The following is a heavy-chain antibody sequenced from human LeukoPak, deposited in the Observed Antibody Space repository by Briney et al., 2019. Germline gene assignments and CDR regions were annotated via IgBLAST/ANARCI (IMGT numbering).Heavy chain of an antibody. CDR3: AREVTMIVVGDAFDI. CDR2: ISYDGSNK. V-gene: IGHV3-30-3*01. D-gene: IGHD3-22*01. CDR1: GFTFSSYA. Sequence: GGSLRLSCAASGFTFSSYAMHWVRQAPGKGLEWVAVISYDGSNKYYADSVKGRFTISRDNSKNTLYLQMNSLRAEDTAVYYCAREVTMIVVGDAFDIWGQGTMVSVSS. J-gene: IGHJ3*02.